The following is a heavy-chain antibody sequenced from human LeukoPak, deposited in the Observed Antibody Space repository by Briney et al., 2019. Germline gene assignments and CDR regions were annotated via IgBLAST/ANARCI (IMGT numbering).Heavy chain of an antibody. CDR3: ARQTSSYYYGSGSEQFDY. V-gene: IGHV4-59*08. CDR2: IYYSGST. D-gene: IGHD3-10*01. J-gene: IGHJ4*02. CDR1: GGSISSYY. Sequence: SETLSLTCTVSGGSISSYYWSWIRQPPGKGLEWIGYIYYSGSTNYNPSLKSRVTISVDTSKNQFSLKLSSVTAADTAVYYCARQTSSYYYGSGSEQFDYWGQGTLVTVSS.